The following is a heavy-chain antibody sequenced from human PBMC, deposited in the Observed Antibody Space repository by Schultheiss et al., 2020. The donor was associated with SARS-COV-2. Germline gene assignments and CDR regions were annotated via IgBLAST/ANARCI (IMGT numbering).Heavy chain of an antibody. J-gene: IGHJ4*02. D-gene: IGHD4-17*01. Sequence: ASVKVSCKASGYTFTSYGISWVRQAPGQGLEWMGGISVYDGNTNFAQKFQGRVTITADKSTSTAYMELSSLRSEDTAVYYCARGSYGDYEFGYWGQGTLVTVSS. CDR2: ISVYDGNT. CDR3: ARGSYGDYEFGY. V-gene: IGHV1-18*01. CDR1: GYTFTSYG.